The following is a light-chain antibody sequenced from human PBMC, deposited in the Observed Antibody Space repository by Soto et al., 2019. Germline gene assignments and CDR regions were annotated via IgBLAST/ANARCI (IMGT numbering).Light chain of an antibody. V-gene: IGKV3-20*01. Sequence: EIVLTQPHSTLSLSPGERATVSCRASQSVSSSYLAWYQQKPGQAPRLVIYGASSRATGIPDRFAGSGSGTDFTLTISRLEPEDFAVYYCQHYDTLSFGQGTRLEIK. J-gene: IGKJ5*01. CDR3: QHYDTLS. CDR2: GAS. CDR1: QSVSSSY.